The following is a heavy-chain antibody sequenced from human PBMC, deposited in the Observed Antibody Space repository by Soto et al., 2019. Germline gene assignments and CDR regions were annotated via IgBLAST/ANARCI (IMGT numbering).Heavy chain of an antibody. CDR1: GFTFSSYG. V-gene: IGHV3-33*01. J-gene: IGHJ4*02. CDR3: ARERGSDYGGNFDY. D-gene: IGHD4-17*01. Sequence: GGSLRLSCAASGFTFSSYGMHWVRQAPGKGLEWVAVIWYDGSNKYYADSVKGRFTISRDNSKNTLYLQMNSLRAEDTAVYYCARERGSDYGGNFDYWGQGTLVTVSS. CDR2: IWYDGSNK.